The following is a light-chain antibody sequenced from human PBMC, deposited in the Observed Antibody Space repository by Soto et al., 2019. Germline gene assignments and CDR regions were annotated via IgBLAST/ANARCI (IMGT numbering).Light chain of an antibody. CDR1: TGAVTGGYY. Sequence: VVTQEPSLPVSPGGTVTLTCASSTGAVTGGYYPNWFQRKPGQAPRPLIYSTSNKHSWTPARFSGSLLGGKAALTLSGVQPEDEAEYYCLLAYGGAQLICGGGTK. V-gene: IGLV7-43*01. CDR3: LLAYGGAQLI. J-gene: IGLJ2*01. CDR2: STS.